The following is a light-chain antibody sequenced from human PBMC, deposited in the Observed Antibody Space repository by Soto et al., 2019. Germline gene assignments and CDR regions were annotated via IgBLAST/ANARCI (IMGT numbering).Light chain of an antibody. CDR2: HTS. V-gene: IGKV3-20*01. CDR1: QSISSSS. J-gene: IGKJ1*01. Sequence: ENVLTQSPGTLSLSPGERATLSCRAGQSISSSSLAWYQQEPGRAPRLLIYHTSSRATGIPDRFSGSGSGTDFPLTISRLEPEDFAVYYCQQYDSSPRTFGQGTKVDIK. CDR3: QQYDSSPRT.